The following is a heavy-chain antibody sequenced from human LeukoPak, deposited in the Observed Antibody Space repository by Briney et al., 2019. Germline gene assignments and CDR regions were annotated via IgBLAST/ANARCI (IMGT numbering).Heavy chain of an antibody. Sequence: ASVKVSCKASGYTFTSYGISWVRQAPGQGLEWMGWMNPNSGNTGYAQKFQGRVSMTRNISISTAYMELSSLRSEDTAVYYCASSGYDYAGGFDYWGQGALVTVSS. J-gene: IGHJ4*02. CDR3: ASSGYDYAGGFDY. D-gene: IGHD5-12*01. V-gene: IGHV1-8*02. CDR1: GYTFTSYG. CDR2: MNPNSGNT.